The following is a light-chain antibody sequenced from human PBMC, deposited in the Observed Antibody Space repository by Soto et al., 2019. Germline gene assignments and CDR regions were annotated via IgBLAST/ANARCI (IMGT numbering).Light chain of an antibody. CDR3: QQYGSSPQT. V-gene: IGKV3-20*01. J-gene: IGKJ1*01. CDR2: GAS. CDR1: QSVSSSY. Sequence: EIVLTQSPGTLSLSPGERATLSCRASQSVSSSYLAWYQQKLGQAPMLLIHGASSRATGIPDRFSGSGSGKEFTLNISRLEPEDFAVYYCQQYGSSPQTFGQGTKVEIK.